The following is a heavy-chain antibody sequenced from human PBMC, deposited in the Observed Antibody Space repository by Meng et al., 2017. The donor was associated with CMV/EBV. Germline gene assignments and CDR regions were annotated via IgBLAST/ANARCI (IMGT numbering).Heavy chain of an antibody. CDR3: ARDRNWNYYEISANLDY. CDR1: GYTFTSYG. V-gene: IGHV1-18*01. Sequence: ASVKVSCKASGYTFTSYGISWVRQAPGQGLEWMGWISAYNGNTSYAQKLQGRVTMTTDTSTSTAYMELRSLRSDDTAVYYCARDRNWNYYEISANLDYWGQGTLVTVSS. CDR2: ISAYNGNT. J-gene: IGHJ4*02. D-gene: IGHD1-7*01.